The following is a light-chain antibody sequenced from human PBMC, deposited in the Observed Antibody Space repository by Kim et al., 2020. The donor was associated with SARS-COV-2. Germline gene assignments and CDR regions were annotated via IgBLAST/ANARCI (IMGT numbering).Light chain of an antibody. Sequence: QSALTQPASVSGSPGQSITISCTGTNSDVGNYNYVSWYQQHPGKVPKLLIYDVSDRPSGVSNRFSGSKSGNTASLTISGLQAEDEADYYCSSYTSSSTNVFGTGTQLTVL. CDR2: DVS. CDR3: SSYTSSSTNV. V-gene: IGLV2-14*03. J-gene: IGLJ1*01. CDR1: NSDVGNYNY.